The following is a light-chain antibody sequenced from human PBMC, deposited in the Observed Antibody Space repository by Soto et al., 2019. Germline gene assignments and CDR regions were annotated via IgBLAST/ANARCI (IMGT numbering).Light chain of an antibody. Sequence: DIQMTQSPSTLSASVGDRVTITCRASQSISSWLAWYQQKPGKAPKLLIYKASSLESGVPSRFSGSGSGTGFTLTISSPQPYDFATYFCQQYNSYPFTFGPGTKVDIK. CDR2: KAS. CDR3: QQYNSYPFT. CDR1: QSISSW. V-gene: IGKV1-5*03. J-gene: IGKJ3*01.